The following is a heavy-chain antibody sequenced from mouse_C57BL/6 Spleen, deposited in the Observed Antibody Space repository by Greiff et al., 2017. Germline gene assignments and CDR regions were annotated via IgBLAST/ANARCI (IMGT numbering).Heavy chain of an antibody. D-gene: IGHD2-4*01. CDR3: ARRAYYDYDEDAMDH. CDR1: GYTFTSYW. CDR2: IDPSDSYT. V-gene: IGHV1-69*01. Sequence: QVQLKQPGAELVMPGASVKLSCKASGYTFTSYWMHWVKQRPGQGLEWIGEIDPSDSYTNYNQKFKGKSTLTVDKSSSTAYMQLSSLTSEDSAVYYCARRAYYDYDEDAMDHWGQGTSVTVSS. J-gene: IGHJ4*01.